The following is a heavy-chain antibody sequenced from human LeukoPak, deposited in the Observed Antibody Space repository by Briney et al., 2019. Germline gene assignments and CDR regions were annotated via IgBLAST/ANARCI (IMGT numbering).Heavy chain of an antibody. CDR2: IYTGGIT. Sequence: GGSLRLSCAASGFTFSSYGMHWVRQAPGRGLEWVSVIYTGGITKYADSVKGRFTISRDNSKSTVYLQMNNLSDEDTGVYFCAGENLVHWGQGTLVIVSS. D-gene: IGHD1-14*01. V-gene: IGHV3-66*01. CDR3: AGENLVH. J-gene: IGHJ4*02. CDR1: GFTFSSYG.